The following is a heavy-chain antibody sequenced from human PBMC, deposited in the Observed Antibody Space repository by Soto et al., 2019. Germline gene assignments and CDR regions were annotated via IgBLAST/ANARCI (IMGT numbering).Heavy chain of an antibody. CDR2: IYPGDSDT. Sequence: EVQPVQSGAEVKKPGESLKISCKGSGYSFTSYWIGWVRQMPGKGLEWMGIIYPGDSDTRYSPSFQGQVTISADKSISTAYLQWSSLKASDTAMYYCARRTDGSGWYAYFDYWGQGTLVTVSS. CDR1: GYSFTSYW. CDR3: ARRTDGSGWYAYFDY. D-gene: IGHD6-19*01. J-gene: IGHJ4*02. V-gene: IGHV5-51*01.